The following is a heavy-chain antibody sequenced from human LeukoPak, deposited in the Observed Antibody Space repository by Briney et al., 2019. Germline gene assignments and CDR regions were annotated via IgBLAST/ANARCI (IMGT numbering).Heavy chain of an antibody. V-gene: IGHV4-59*01. Sequence: SETLFLTCTVSGGSISSYYWSWIRQPPGNGLEWIGYIYYSGSTNYNPSLKSRVTISVDTSKNQFSLKLSSVTAADTAVYYCARAAQLWLGFDYWGQGTLVTVSS. CDR1: GGSISSYY. CDR3: ARAAQLWLGFDY. CDR2: IYYSGST. D-gene: IGHD5-18*01. J-gene: IGHJ4*02.